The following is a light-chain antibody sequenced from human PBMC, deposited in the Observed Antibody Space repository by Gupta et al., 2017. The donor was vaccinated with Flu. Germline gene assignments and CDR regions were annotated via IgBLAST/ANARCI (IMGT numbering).Light chain of an antibody. CDR3: QQYNLWYT. V-gene: IGKV3-15*01. CDR2: SAS. Sequence: EIVMTQSPGTLSVSPGEGATLSCRASQSISSNLAWYQQRPGQAPRLLIHSASTRATGIPARFSGSGSGTDFTLTISSVQSEDFAVYYCQQYNLWYTFGQGTKLEMK. CDR1: QSISSN. J-gene: IGKJ2*01.